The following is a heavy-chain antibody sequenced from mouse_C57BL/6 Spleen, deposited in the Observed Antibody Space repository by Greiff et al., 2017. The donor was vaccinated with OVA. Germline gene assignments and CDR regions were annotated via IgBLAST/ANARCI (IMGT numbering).Heavy chain of an antibody. CDR2: IHPNSGST. CDR1: GYTFTSYW. CDR3: ARYGIYDGTYYYAMDD. Sequence: QVQLQQPGAELVKPGASVKLSCKASGYTFTSYWMHWVKQRPGQGLEWIGMIHPNSGSTNYNEKFKSKATLTVDKSSSTAYMQLSSLTSEDSAVYYGARYGIYDGTYYYAMDDWGQGTSVTVSS. V-gene: IGHV1-64*01. J-gene: IGHJ4*01. D-gene: IGHD2-3*01.